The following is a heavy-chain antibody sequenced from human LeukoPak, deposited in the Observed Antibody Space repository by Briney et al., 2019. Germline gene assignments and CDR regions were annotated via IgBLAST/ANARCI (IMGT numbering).Heavy chain of an antibody. Sequence: SQTLSLTCTVSGGSLSSGDYYWRWIRQPPGKGLEWIGYIYYSGSTYYNPSLKSRVTISVDTSKNQFSLKLSSVTAADMAVYYCAREGPDILTGYYEDYWGQGTLVTVSS. CDR2: IYYSGST. CDR3: AREGPDILTGYYEDY. J-gene: IGHJ4*02. D-gene: IGHD3-9*01. V-gene: IGHV4-30-4*01. CDR1: GGSLSSGDYY.